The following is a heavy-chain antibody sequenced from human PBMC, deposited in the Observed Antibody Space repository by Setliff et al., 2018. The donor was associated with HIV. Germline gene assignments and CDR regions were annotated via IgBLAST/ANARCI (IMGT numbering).Heavy chain of an antibody. CDR2: ITHSGST. J-gene: IGHJ1*01. CDR3: ATDGGLWFGRHSYLQN. Sequence: PSETLSLTCAVYGGSFSGYYWNWIRQSPGKGLEWIGEITHSGSTNYNPSLKGRVTISIDTSKNQFSLKLNSVTAADTAVYYCATDGGLWFGRHSYLQNWGPGTLVTVSS. D-gene: IGHD3-10*01. V-gene: IGHV4-34*01. CDR1: GGSFSGYY.